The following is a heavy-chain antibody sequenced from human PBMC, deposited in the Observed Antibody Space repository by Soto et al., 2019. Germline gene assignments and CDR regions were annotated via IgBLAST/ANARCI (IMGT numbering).Heavy chain of an antibody. D-gene: IGHD6-19*01. CDR1: GGSISNYY. CDR3: ARGRPQLLVHQPPTLDY. Sequence: SETLSLACIISGGSISNYYWSWIRQPPGKGLEWIGYIYYSGTTNYNPSLKSRVTISLDTSKNQFSLKLNSVTAADTAVYYCARGRPQLLVHQPPTLDYWGQGIMVTVSS. J-gene: IGHJ4*02. V-gene: IGHV4-59*01. CDR2: IYYSGTT.